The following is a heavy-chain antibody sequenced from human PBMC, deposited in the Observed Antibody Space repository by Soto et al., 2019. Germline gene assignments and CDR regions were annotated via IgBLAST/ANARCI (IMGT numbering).Heavy chain of an antibody. CDR3: AKSPPAVAGYFDY. Sequence: QVPLVESGGGVVQPGRSLRLSCAASGLTFSSSGMHWVRQAPGKGLEWVAVTSYDGSSGYYADSVRGRFTISRDNSKNTLYLQMNSLRAEDTAVYYCAKSPPAVAGYFDYWGQGTLVTVSS. CDR2: TSYDGSSG. J-gene: IGHJ4*02. V-gene: IGHV3-30*18. D-gene: IGHD6-19*01. CDR1: GLTFSSSG.